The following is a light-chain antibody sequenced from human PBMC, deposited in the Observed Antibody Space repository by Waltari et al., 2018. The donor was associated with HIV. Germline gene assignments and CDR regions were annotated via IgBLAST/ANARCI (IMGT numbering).Light chain of an antibody. CDR3: QVWDFRSDEVI. CDR2: DDD. Sequence: SYMLTQSPSVSVAPGKTAAITCGGNDIGSKRVHWYQHKSGQAPVLIIYDDDDRPSGIPWRFPGSNSANTATLTITSVEAGDEADYFCQVWDFRSDEVIFGGGTKMTVL. J-gene: IGLJ2*01. CDR1: DIGSKR. V-gene: IGLV3-21*04.